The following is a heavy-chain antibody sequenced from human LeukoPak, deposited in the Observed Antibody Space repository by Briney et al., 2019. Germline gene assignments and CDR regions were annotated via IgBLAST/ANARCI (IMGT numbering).Heavy chain of an antibody. CDR3: ASAHGGSGYNRPFDY. J-gene: IGHJ4*02. Sequence: GGSLRLSCTASRFYFSTYDMNWVRQVPGKGLEWISYIDSSANTTYYAGSVQGRFTISRDNAKNSLYLQMRSLRVEDTAFYYCASAHGGSGYNRPFDYWGQGTLVTVSS. CDR2: IDSSANTT. D-gene: IGHD5-24*01. V-gene: IGHV3-48*03. CDR1: RFYFSTYD.